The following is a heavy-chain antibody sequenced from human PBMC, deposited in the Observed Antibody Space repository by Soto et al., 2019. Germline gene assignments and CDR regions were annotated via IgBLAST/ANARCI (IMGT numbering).Heavy chain of an antibody. CDR2: MNDDGKEK. CDR3: ARDPFYGAFDI. Sequence: VQSGGGLVQPGGSLTLSCAASGFTFYKSWMTWVRQTPGKGLEWVAGMNDDGKEKYYVDSVEGRITISRDNRRNSLYLQMSTLRVEDTGLYFCARDPFYGAFDIWGQGTVVTVSS. J-gene: IGHJ3*02. CDR1: GFTFYKSW. D-gene: IGHD3-10*01. V-gene: IGHV3-7*01.